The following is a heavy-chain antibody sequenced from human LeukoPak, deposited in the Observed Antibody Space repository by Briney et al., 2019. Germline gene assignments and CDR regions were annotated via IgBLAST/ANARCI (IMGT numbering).Heavy chain of an antibody. CDR2: IYYSGST. V-gene: IGHV4-31*03. CDR3: ARTVTTVGVSYYYYGMDV. CDR1: GGSLSRGGYY. Sequence: SETLSLTCTVSGGSLSRGGYYWSWIRQHPGKGLEWIGYIYYSGSTYYNPSLKSRVTISVDTSKNQFSLKLSSVTAADTAVYYCARTVTTVGVSYYYYGMDVWGQGTLVTVSS. D-gene: IGHD4-23*01. J-gene: IGHJ6*02.